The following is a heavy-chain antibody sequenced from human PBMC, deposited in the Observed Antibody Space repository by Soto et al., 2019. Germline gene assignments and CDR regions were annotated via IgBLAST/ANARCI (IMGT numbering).Heavy chain of an antibody. D-gene: IGHD2-2*01. V-gene: IGHV3-13*01. CDR1: GFTFSSYD. Sequence: PGGSLRLSCAASGFTFSSYDMHWVRQATGKGLEWVSAIGTAGDTYYPGSVKGRFTISRENAKNSLYLQMNSLRAEDTAVYYCAKRGVGVPAGMTYPFDYWGQGALVTVSS. CDR3: AKRGVGVPAGMTYPFDY. J-gene: IGHJ4*02. CDR2: IGTAGDT.